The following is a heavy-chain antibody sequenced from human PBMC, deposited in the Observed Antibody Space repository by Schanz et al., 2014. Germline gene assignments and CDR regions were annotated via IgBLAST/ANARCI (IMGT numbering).Heavy chain of an antibody. D-gene: IGHD6-19*01. CDR3: AKCIGWYGRCAFDI. Sequence: EVQLVESGGGLVKSGGSLRLSCATSGFIFTSYSMHWVRQAPGKGLEWVSSISSSSNYYYYADSVKGRFTISRDNSKNTLYLQMNSLIAEDTAVYYCAKCIGWYGRCAFDIWGQGTLVTVSS. CDR1: GFIFTSYS. CDR2: ISSSSNYY. J-gene: IGHJ4*02. V-gene: IGHV3-21*04.